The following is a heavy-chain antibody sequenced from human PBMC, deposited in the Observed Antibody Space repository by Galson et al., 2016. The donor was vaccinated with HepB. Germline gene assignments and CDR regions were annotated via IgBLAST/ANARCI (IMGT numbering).Heavy chain of an antibody. CDR1: A. CDR3: ARDRGSAQYFFDS. V-gene: IGHV6-1*01. J-gene: IGHJ4*02. CDR2: TYYRSQWYN. Sequence: AWDWIRQSPSKGLEWLGRTYYRSQWYNDYAVSVKSRIIIKADTSKNLFSLQLNSVTPEDTAMYYCARDRGSAQYFFDSWGQGTLVTVSS.